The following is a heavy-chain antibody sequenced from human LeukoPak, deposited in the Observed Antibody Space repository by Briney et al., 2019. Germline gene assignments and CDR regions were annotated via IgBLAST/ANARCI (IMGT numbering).Heavy chain of an antibody. V-gene: IGHV4-61*02. CDR1: GGSIRSGSYY. CDR2: IYTSGST. CDR3: AREVPSYYYYMDV. J-gene: IGHJ6*03. Sequence: SQTLPLTCTVSGGSIRSGSYYWSWIRQPAGKGLEWIGRIYTSGSTNYNPSLKSRVTISVDTSKNQFSLKLSSVTAADTAVYYCAREVPSYYYYMDVWGKGTTVTVSS.